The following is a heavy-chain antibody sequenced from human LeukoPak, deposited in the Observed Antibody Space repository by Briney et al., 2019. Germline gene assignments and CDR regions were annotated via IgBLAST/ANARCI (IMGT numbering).Heavy chain of an antibody. D-gene: IGHD3-10*01. CDR2: ISDSGGYT. J-gene: IGHJ4*02. Sequence: GGSLRLSCAASGFTFSSFAMGWVRQAPGKGLEWVSGISDSGGYTYYADSVKGRFTISRDNSKNTLYLHMNSLRAEDTAVYYCAKLGNFASGSYSDWGQGTLVTVSS. V-gene: IGHV3-23*01. CDR3: AKLGNFASGSYSD. CDR1: GFTFSSFA.